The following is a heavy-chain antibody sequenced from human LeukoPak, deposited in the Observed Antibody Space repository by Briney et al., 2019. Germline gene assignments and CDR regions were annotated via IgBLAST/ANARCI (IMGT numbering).Heavy chain of an antibody. J-gene: IGHJ5*02. Sequence: PSETLSLTCTVSGGSISSSSYYWGWIRQPPGKGLEWIGSIYYSGGTYYNPSLKSRVTMSVDTSKNQFSLKLSSVTAADTAVYYCAREWYCSSTSCAGGLDPWGQGTLVTVSS. CDR3: AREWYCSSTSCAGGLDP. CDR2: IYYSGGT. CDR1: GGSISSSSYY. D-gene: IGHD2-2*01. V-gene: IGHV4-39*07.